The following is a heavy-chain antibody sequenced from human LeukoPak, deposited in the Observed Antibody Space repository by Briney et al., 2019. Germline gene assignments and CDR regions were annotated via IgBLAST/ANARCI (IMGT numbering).Heavy chain of an antibody. J-gene: IGHJ4*02. CDR1: GFTFSSYA. Sequence: GGSLRLSCAASGFTFSSYAMHWVRQAPGKGLEWVAVISYDGSNKYYADSVKGRFTISRDNPKNTLYLQMNSPRAEDTAVYYCARDLKGSSCFDYWGQGTLVTVSS. CDR3: ARDLKGSSCFDY. V-gene: IGHV3-30-3*01. D-gene: IGHD6-13*01. CDR2: ISYDGSNK.